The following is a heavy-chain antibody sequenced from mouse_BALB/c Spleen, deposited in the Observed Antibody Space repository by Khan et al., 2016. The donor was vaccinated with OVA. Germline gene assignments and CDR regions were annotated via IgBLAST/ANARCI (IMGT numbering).Heavy chain of an antibody. CDR2: ISSGGSYT. CDR1: GFTFSTYG. CDR3: ERVAYYNDNEGFAY. V-gene: IGHV5-6*01. J-gene: IGHJ3*01. D-gene: IGHD1-1*01. Sequence: EVQLVESGGDLVKPEGSLKLSCAASGFTFSTYGMPWVRQTPDKRLEWVATISSGGSYTYYPDSVQGRFTISRDNAKNTLYLQMSSLNSEDSAMFYCERVAYYNDNEGFAYWGQGTLVTVSA.